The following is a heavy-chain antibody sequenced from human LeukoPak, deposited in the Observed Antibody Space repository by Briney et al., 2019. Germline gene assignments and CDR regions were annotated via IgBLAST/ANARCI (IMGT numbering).Heavy chain of an antibody. CDR1: GFTFDDYA. D-gene: IGHD3-10*01. CDR3: AKDDAWLRFGE. Sequence: GGSLRLSCAVSGFTFDDYAMHWVRQVPGKGLEWVSAISGSGGSTYYADSVKGRFTISRDNSKNTLYLEVISLTAEDTAVCYCAKDDAWLRFGEWSQGTLVTVSS. CDR2: ISGSGGST. J-gene: IGHJ4*02. V-gene: IGHV3-23*01.